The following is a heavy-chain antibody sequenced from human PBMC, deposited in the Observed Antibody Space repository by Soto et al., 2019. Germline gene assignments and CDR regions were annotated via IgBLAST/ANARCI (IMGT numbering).Heavy chain of an antibody. Sequence: PSETLSLTCTVSGGSISSSSYYWGWIRQPPGKGLEWIGSIYYSGSTYYNPSLKSRVTISVDTSKNQFSLKLSSVTAADTAVYYCARRRIAARLGNWFDPWGQGTLVTVSS. CDR2: IYYSGST. CDR1: GGSISSSSYY. CDR3: ARRRIAARLGNWFDP. V-gene: IGHV4-39*01. J-gene: IGHJ5*02. D-gene: IGHD6-6*01.